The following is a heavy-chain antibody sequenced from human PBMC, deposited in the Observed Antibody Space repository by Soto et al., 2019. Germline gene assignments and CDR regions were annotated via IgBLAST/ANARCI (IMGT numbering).Heavy chain of an antibody. V-gene: IGHV4-31*03. J-gene: IGHJ4*02. Sequence: SETLSLTCTVSGDSISSGGYYWSWIRQHPGKGLEWIGYIYYSGSTYYNPSLKSRVIISVDTSKNQLSLKLSSVTAADTAVYYCARGSTVAAILFDYRGQGTLVTVSS. CDR2: IYYSGST. CDR3: ARGSTVAAILFDY. CDR1: GDSISSGGYY. D-gene: IGHD2-15*01.